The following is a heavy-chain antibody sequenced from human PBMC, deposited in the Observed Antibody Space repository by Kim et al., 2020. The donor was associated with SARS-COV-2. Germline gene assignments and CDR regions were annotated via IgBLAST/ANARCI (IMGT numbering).Heavy chain of an antibody. V-gene: IGHV3-23*01. Sequence: DAVKGRFTISRYNSKNTLYLQMNSLRAEDAAVYYWAKVVVEKLRGYFDYWGQGTLVTVSP. J-gene: IGHJ4*02. D-gene: IGHD1-26*01. CDR3: AKVVVEKLRGYFDY.